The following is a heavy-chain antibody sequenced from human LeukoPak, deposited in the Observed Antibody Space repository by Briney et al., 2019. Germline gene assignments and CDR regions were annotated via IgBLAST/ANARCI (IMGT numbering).Heavy chain of an antibody. CDR3: AKGHSTGTILDY. J-gene: IGHJ4*02. V-gene: IGHV3-23*01. CDR2: ISGGGGNT. Sequence: PGGSLRLSCTASGFSFNSFAMTWVRQAPGKGLEWVSTISGGGGNTYYGDSVTGRFTISRDNVKNTVYLQMNSLRGEDTAVYFCAKGHSTGTILDYWGRGTLVTVSS. D-gene: IGHD1-1*01. CDR1: GFSFNSFA.